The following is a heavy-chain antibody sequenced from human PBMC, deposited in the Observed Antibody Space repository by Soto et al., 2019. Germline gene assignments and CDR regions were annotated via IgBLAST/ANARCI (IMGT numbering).Heavy chain of an antibody. CDR2: ISAYNGNT. J-gene: IGHJ4*02. D-gene: IGHD2-21*02. V-gene: IGHV1-18*04. CDR3: ARDAPATAAFVWDY. Sequence: QVHLVQSGTEVKKPGASVKVSCRASGYTFSNFGSSWLRQAPGQGRGRLGWISAYNGNTHYAQKVQGRVTLTTDTSRSTAYMDLKSLTSGYPAVYYCARDAPATAAFVWDYWGQGTLVTVSS. CDR1: GYTFSNFG.